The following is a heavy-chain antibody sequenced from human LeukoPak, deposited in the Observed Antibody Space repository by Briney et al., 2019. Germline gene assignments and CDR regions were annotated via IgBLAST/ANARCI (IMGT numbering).Heavy chain of an antibody. D-gene: IGHD4-17*01. CDR1: GFTFNSYW. Sequence: GSLRLSCAASGFTFNSYWMSWVRHVPGKGLERVANIKQDGSDKYYVDSVKGRFTVSRDNAENSLYLQMNSLRAEDTALYYCARVPYDYGDYRDAFDIWGQGTMVTVSS. J-gene: IGHJ3*02. CDR3: ARVPYDYGDYRDAFDI. V-gene: IGHV3-7*03. CDR2: IKQDGSDK.